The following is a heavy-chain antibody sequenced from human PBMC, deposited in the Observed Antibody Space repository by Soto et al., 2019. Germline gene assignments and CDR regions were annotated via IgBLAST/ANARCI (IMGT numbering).Heavy chain of an antibody. Sequence: QVQLVESGGGVVQPGRSLRLSCAASGFTFSSYGMHWVRQAPGKGLEWVAVIWYDGSNKYYADSVKGRFPISRDNSKNTLYLQINSLRAEDTAVYYCARDGYCSGGSCYSVPVFDYWGQGTLVTVSS. J-gene: IGHJ4*02. CDR3: ARDGYCSGGSCYSVPVFDY. CDR1: GFTFSSYG. V-gene: IGHV3-33*01. D-gene: IGHD2-15*01. CDR2: IWYDGSNK.